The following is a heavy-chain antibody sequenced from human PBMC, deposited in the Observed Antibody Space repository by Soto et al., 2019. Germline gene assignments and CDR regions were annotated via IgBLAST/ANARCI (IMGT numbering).Heavy chain of an antibody. V-gene: IGHV4-59*12. CDR2: IYYSGST. Sequence: SETLSLTCTVSGGSISSYYWSWIRQPPGKGLEWIGYIYYSGSTNYNPSLKSRVTISVDTSKNQFSLKLSSVTAADTAVYYCARGSRYYDILTGYLNYYGMDVWGQGTTVT. CDR3: ARGSRYYDILTGYLNYYGMDV. J-gene: IGHJ6*02. D-gene: IGHD3-9*01. CDR1: GGSISSYY.